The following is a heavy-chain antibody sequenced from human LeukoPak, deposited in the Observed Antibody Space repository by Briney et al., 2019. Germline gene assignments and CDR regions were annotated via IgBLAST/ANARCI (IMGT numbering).Heavy chain of an antibody. CDR2: INPNSGGT. CDR3: ARDQDFWPLHAFDI. V-gene: IGHV1-2*02. D-gene: IGHD3-3*01. CDR1: GYTFTGYY. J-gene: IGHJ3*02. Sequence: GASVKVSCKASGYTFTGYYMHWVRQAPGQGLEWMGWINPNSGGTNYAQKFQGRVTMTKDTSISTAYMELSRLRSDDTAVYYCARDQDFWPLHAFDIWGQGTMVTVSS.